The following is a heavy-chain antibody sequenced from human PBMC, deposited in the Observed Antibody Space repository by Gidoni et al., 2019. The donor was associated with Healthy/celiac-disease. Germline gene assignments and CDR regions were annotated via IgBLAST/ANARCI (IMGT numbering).Heavy chain of an antibody. CDR1: GGSISSSSYY. Sequence: QLQLQVSGPGLAKPSETLSLTCTVPGGSISSSSYYWGWIRQPPGEGLEWIGSIYYSGSTYYNPSLKSRVTISVDTSKNQFSLKLSSVTAADTAVYYCARVWDGSGENWFDPWGQGTLVTVSS. CDR2: IYYSGST. J-gene: IGHJ5*02. CDR3: ARVWDGSGENWFDP. V-gene: IGHV4-39*01. D-gene: IGHD3-10*01.